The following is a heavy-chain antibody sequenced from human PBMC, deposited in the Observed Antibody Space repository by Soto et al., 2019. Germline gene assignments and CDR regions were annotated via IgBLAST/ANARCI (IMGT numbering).Heavy chain of an antibody. D-gene: IGHD3-22*01. J-gene: IGHJ3*02. CDR3: ATDSVAFDM. V-gene: IGHV1-2*02. Sequence: ASVKVSCKASGYMFTGYYIHWVRQAPGQGLEWMGWINPKSGGTKYAEKFQGRVSMTGDTSITTADLELSSLTSDDTAVYYCATDSVAFDMWGQGTKVTVSS. CDR1: GYMFTGYY. CDR2: INPKSGGT.